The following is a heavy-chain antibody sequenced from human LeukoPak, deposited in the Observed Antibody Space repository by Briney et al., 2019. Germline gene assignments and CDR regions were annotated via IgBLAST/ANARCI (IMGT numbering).Heavy chain of an antibody. J-gene: IGHJ6*03. Sequence: GGSLRLSCAASGFTFSSYGMHWVRQAPGKGLEWVAVIWYDGSNKYYADSVKGRFTISRDNSKNTLYLQMNSLRAEDTAVYYCARDQGHSSSLRYYYYYMDVWGKGTTVTVSS. CDR3: ARDQGHSSSLRYYYYYMDV. CDR2: IWYDGSNK. D-gene: IGHD6-6*01. CDR1: GFTFSSYG. V-gene: IGHV3-33*01.